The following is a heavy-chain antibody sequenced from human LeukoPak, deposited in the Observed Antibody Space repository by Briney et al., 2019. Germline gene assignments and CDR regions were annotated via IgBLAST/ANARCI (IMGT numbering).Heavy chain of an antibody. CDR2: IRSKANNYAT. Sequence: GGSLRLSCAASGFTFSGSTIHWVRQASGKGLEWVGHIRSKANNYATEYAASLKGRFTISRDDSKNTALLQMNSLKTEDTAVYYCTRGSTYGTFDYWGQGTLVIVSS. CDR3: TRGSTYGTFDY. J-gene: IGHJ4*02. CDR1: GFTFSGST. D-gene: IGHD2-2*01. V-gene: IGHV3-73*01.